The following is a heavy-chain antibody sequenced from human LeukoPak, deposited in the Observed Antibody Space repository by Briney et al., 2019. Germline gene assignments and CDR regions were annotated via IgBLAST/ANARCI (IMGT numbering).Heavy chain of an antibody. CDR3: ARAPGPFIVVVVAATPDAFDI. CDR2: IYHSGST. CDR1: GGSISSGGYY. J-gene: IGHJ3*02. Sequence: SETLSLTCTVSGGSISSGGYYWSWIRQPPGKGLEWIGYIYHSGSTYYNPSLKSRVTISVDRSKNQFSLKLSSVTAADTAVYYCARAPGPFIVVVVAATPDAFDIWGQGTMVTVSS. D-gene: IGHD2-15*01. V-gene: IGHV4-30-2*01.